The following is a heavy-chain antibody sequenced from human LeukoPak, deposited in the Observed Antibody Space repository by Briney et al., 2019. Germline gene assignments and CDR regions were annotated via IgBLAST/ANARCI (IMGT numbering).Heavy chain of an antibody. V-gene: IGHV1-2*06. D-gene: IGHD6-19*01. CDR1: GYTFTGYY. CDR3: ARDLAVAGRFDY. J-gene: IGHJ4*02. Sequence: GASVKVSCKASGYTFTGYYMHWVRQAPGQGLEWMGRINPNSGGTNYAQKLQGRVTMTTDTSTSTAYMELRSLRSDDTAVYYCARDLAVAGRFDYWGQGTLVTVSS. CDR2: INPNSGGT.